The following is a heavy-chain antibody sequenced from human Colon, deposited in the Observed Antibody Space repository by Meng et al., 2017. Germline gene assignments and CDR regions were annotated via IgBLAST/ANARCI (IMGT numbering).Heavy chain of an antibody. D-gene: IGHD2-2*02. CDR3: EREIGSVTRKGYCSSTSCYKDY. CDR1: GYTFTSYD. Sequence: ASVKVSCKASGYTFTSYDINWVRQATGQGLEWMGWMNPNSGNTGYAQKFQGRVTMTRNTSISTAYMELSSLRSEETAVYYCEREIGSVTRKGYCSSTSCYKDYWGQGTLVTVSS. J-gene: IGHJ4*02. V-gene: IGHV1-8*01. CDR2: MNPNSGNT.